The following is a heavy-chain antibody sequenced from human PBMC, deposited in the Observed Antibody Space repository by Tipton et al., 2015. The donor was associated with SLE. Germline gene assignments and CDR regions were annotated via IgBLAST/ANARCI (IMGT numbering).Heavy chain of an antibody. CDR3: AKEATPVTTRAPYVFDI. CDR1: GFTFSSYW. J-gene: IGHJ3*02. CDR2: INSDGSST. Sequence: SLRLSCAASGFTFSSYWMHWVRQAPGKGLVWVSRINSDGSSTRYADSVKGRFTISRDNAKNTLYLQMNSLRAEDTAVYYCAKEATPVTTRAPYVFDIWGQGTMVTVSS. D-gene: IGHD4-17*01. V-gene: IGHV3-74*01.